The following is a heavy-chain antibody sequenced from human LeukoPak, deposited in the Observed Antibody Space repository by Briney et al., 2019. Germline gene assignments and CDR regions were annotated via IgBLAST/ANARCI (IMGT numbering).Heavy chain of an antibody. CDR3: VKDAPTLRLYP. J-gene: IGHJ5*02. CDR2: ISYDGNFQ. D-gene: IGHD2-15*01. Sequence: GRSLRLSCVVSGFTFSNHGTHWVRQAPGKGLEWVAVISYDGNFQYYADSMKGRFTISRDNSKSTLYLQMNSLRPEDTAVYYCVKDAPTLRLYPWGQGTLVTVSS. V-gene: IGHV3-30*18. CDR1: GFTFSNHG.